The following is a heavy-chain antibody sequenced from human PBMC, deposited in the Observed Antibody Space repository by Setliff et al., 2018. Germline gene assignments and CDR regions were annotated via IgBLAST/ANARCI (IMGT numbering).Heavy chain of an antibody. J-gene: IGHJ3*02. Sequence: PSETLSLTCTVPGGSISSGDYYWSWIRQPPGKGLEWIGYIYYSGSTNYNPSLKSRVTMSVDTSKNQFSLKLSSVTAADTAVYYCARKGISALSGAFDMWGQGTMVTVSS. V-gene: IGHV4-61*08. CDR1: GGSISSGDYY. CDR2: IYYSGST. CDR3: ARKGISALSGAFDM. D-gene: IGHD1-26*01.